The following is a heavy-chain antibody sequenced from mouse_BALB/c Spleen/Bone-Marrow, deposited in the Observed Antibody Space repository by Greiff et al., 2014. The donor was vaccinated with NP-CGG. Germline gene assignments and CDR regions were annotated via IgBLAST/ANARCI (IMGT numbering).Heavy chain of an antibody. CDR1: GYSITSDYS. D-gene: IGHD4-1*01. CDR2: IHYSGTT. CDR3: ARFAGTPYTMDY. Sequence: EVQLQQSGPDLVKPSQSLSLTCTVTGYSITSDYSWHWIRQFPGNNLEWMGYIHYSGTTVYNPSLKSRISFTRDTSNNQFFLQLNAVPPEDTATYSCARFAGTPYTMDYWGQGTSVTVSS. V-gene: IGHV3-1*02. J-gene: IGHJ4*01.